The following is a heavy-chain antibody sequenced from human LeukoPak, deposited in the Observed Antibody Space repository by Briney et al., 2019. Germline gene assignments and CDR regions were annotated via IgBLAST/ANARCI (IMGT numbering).Heavy chain of an antibody. CDR3: ARGRIAVAGTVDY. D-gene: IGHD6-19*01. J-gene: IGHJ4*02. CDR1: GGSFSGYY. V-gene: IGHV4-34*01. Sequence: SETLSLTCAVYGGSFSGYYWSWIRQPPGKGLEWIGEINHSGSTNYNPSLKSRVTISADTSKNQFSLKLSSVTAADTAVYYCARGRIAVAGTVDYWGQGTLVTVSS. CDR2: INHSGST.